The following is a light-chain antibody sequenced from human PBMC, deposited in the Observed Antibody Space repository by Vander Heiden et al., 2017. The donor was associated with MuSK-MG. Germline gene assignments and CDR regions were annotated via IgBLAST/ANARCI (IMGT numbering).Light chain of an antibody. Sequence: QSVLTQPPSASGTPGQRGTISCSGSSSNIGSNTVNWYQQLPGTAPKLLIYSNNQRPSGVPDRFSGSKSGTSASLAISGLQSEDEADYYCAAWDDSLNGWVFGGGTKLTVL. J-gene: IGLJ3*02. CDR3: AAWDDSLNGWV. CDR2: SNN. CDR1: SSNIGSNT. V-gene: IGLV1-44*01.